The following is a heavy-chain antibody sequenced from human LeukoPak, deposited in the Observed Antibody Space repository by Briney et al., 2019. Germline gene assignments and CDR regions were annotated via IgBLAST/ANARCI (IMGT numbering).Heavy chain of an antibody. V-gene: IGHV1-69*04. D-gene: IGHD3-22*01. CDR2: IIPIFGIA. CDR3: ASYYYDSSCYYFPGAFDI. J-gene: IGHJ3*02. Sequence: ASVKVSCKASGGTFSSYAISWVRQAPGQGLEWMGRIIPIFGIANYAQKFQGRVTITADKSTSTAYMELSSLRSEDTAVYYCASYYYDSSCYYFPGAFDIWGQGTMVTVSS. CDR1: GGTFSSYA.